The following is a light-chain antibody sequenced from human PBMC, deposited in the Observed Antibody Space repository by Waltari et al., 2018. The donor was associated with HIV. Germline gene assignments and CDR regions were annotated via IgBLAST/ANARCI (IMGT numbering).Light chain of an antibody. CDR1: QSVSSY. J-gene: IGKJ3*01. CDR2: DAS. Sequence: EIVLTQSPATLSLSPGERATLSCRASQSVSSYLAWYQQKPGQAPRLLIYDASNRATGIPARFSGGGSGTDFTLTISSLQAEDVAVYFCQQYYYFPQTFGPGTKVDI. V-gene: IGKV3-11*01. CDR3: QQYYYFPQT.